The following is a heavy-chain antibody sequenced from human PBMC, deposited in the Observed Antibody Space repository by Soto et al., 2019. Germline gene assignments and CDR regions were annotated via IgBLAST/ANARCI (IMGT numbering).Heavy chain of an antibody. D-gene: IGHD3-10*01. Sequence: SETLALTCAVSGYSISSGYYWGWIRQPPGKGLEWIGSIYHSGSTYYNPSLKSRVTISVDTSKNQFSLKLSSVTAADTAVYYCARDCRFSWVARGPYSSFLSRCQGTLVTLSS. V-gene: IGHV4-38-2*02. CDR2: IYHSGST. CDR1: GYSISSGYY. J-gene: IGHJ5*01. CDR3: ARDCRFSWVARGPYSSFLS.